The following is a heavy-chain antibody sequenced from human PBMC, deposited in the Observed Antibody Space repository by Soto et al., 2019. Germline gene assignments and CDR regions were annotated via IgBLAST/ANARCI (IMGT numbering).Heavy chain of an antibody. D-gene: IGHD3-10*01. J-gene: IGHJ3*02. V-gene: IGHV1-69*02. CDR2: IIPILGIA. CDR3: ASHRRHYYGSRYDAFDI. Sequence: QVQLVQSGAEVQKPGSSGKVSCKASGGTFSSYTISWVRQAPGEGREWMGRIIPILGIANYAQKCQRRVTITPDNSTSTAYMDLSSLRSEYTSVYYCASHRRHYYGSRYDAFDIWGQGTMVTVSS. CDR1: GGTFSSYT.